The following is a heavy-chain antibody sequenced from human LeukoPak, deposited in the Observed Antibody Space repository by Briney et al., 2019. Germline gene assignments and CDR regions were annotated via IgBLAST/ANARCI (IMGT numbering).Heavy chain of an antibody. CDR1: GGSISSSSYY. CDR2: IYYSGST. V-gene: IGHV4-39*07. CDR3: ARGPPPDLDY. Sequence: PSETLSLTCTVSGGSISSSSYYWGWIRQPPGKGLEWIGSIYYSGSTNYNPSLKSRVTLSVDTSKNEFSLKLSSVTAADTAVYYCARGPPPDLDYWGRGTLVTVSS. J-gene: IGHJ4*02.